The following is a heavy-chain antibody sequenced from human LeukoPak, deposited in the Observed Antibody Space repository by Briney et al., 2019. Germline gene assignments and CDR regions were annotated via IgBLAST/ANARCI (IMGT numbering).Heavy chain of an antibody. CDR1: GYTFTDYY. CDR2: INPTSGAT. CDR3: AREFRTSTWSFDAFDL. V-gene: IGHV1-2*02. J-gene: IGHJ3*01. D-gene: IGHD1/OR15-1a*01. Sequence: ASVTVSFKSSGYTFTDYYMHWVRQAPAQGLDWVGWINPTSGATNYAQKFQGRVTMTRDTSNNTSYMELSSLRSDDTAVYYCAREFRTSTWSFDAFDLWGQGTMVTVSA.